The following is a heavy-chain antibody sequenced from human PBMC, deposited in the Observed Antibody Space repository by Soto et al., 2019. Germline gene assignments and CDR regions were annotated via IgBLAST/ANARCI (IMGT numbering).Heavy chain of an antibody. D-gene: IGHD3-10*01. CDR1: GDSISSGDYY. V-gene: IGHV4-30-4*01. CDR2: IYNSGST. CDR3: ARDYYGSPLAMDV. Sequence: SETLSLTCTVSGDSISSGDYYWSWIRQPPGKGLEWIGYIYNSGSTYYNPSLKSRVTISVDTSKNQVSLKLRSVTAADTAVYYCARDYYGSPLAMDVWGQGTTVTV. J-gene: IGHJ6*02.